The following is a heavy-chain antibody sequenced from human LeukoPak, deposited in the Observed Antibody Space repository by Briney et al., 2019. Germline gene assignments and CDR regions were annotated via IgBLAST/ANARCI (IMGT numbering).Heavy chain of an antibody. D-gene: IGHD3-3*01. J-gene: IGHJ4*02. CDR2: INHSGST. V-gene: IGHV4-34*01. CDR1: GGSFSGYY. Sequence: SETLSLTCAVHGGSFSGYYWSWIRQPPGKGLEWIGEINHSGSTNYNPSLKSRVTISVDTSKNQFSLKLSSVTAADTAVYYCARAIGVVIISYFDYWGQGTLVTVSS. CDR3: ARAIGVVIISYFDY.